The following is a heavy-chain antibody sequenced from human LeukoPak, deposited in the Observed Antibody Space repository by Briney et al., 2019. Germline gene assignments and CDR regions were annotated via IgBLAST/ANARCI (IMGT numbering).Heavy chain of an antibody. Sequence: SGPTLVNPTQTLTLTFTFSGFSLSPSGVGVGWIRQPPGRALEWLAFIFWDDDKRYSPSLKSRLTITKDTSKNQVVLTMTNLDPVDTATYYCAHRPHYSGSGSYSFQHWGQGTLVTVSS. CDR3: AHRPHYSGSGSYSFQH. CDR2: IFWDDDK. J-gene: IGHJ1*01. D-gene: IGHD3-10*01. CDR1: GFSLSPSGVG. V-gene: IGHV2-5*02.